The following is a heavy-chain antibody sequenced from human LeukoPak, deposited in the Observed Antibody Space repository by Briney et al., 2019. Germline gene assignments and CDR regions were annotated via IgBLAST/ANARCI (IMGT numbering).Heavy chain of an antibody. V-gene: IGHV4-59*01. Sequence: SETLFLTCTVSGASISSFYWNWIRQPPGRGLEWIGYISNTGSTNYNPSLKSRVTISVETSKNQFSLKLTSVTAADTAVYYCARGVLNGFSYFDYWGQGTLVTVSS. CDR1: GASISSFY. J-gene: IGHJ4*02. D-gene: IGHD3-3*01. CDR3: ARGVLNGFSYFDY. CDR2: ISNTGST.